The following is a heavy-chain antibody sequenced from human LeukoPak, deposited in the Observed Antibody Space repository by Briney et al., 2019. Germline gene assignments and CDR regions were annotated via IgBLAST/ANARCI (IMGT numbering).Heavy chain of an antibody. CDR3: ARSPRLLRFGELRYHYFDY. D-gene: IGHD3-10*01. CDR1: GGSISSYY. CDR2: IYTSGST. J-gene: IGHJ4*02. V-gene: IGHV4-4*07. Sequence: SETLSLTCTVSGGSISSYYWSWIRQPAGKGLEWIGRIYTSGSTNYNPSLKSRVTMSVDTSKNQLSLKLSSVTAADTAVYYCARSPRLLRFGELRYHYFDYWGQGTLVTVSS.